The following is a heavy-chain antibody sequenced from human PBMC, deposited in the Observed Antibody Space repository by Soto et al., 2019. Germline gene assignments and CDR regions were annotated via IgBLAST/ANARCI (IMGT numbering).Heavy chain of an antibody. D-gene: IGHD3-9*01. J-gene: IGHJ4*02. V-gene: IGHV4-39*01. CDR3: VSEVVRYFDLIVPFDY. CDR1: GGSISSSSYY. CDR2: IYYSGST. Sequence: QLQLQESGPGLVKPSETLSLTCTVSGGSISSSSYYWGWIRQPPGKGLEWIGSIYYSGSTYYNPSLKSRVTISVDTSKNQFSLKLSSVTAADTAVYYCVSEVVRYFDLIVPFDYWGQGTLVTVSS.